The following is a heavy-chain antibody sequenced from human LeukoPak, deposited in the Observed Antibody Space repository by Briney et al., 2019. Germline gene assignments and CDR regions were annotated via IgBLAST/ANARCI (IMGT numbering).Heavy chain of an antibody. CDR1: GGSISSYY. CDR3: ARVNRFNWFDP. Sequence: SETLSLTCTVSGGSISSYYWSWIRQAPGKGLEWIGYIYYSGSTNYNPSLKSRVTISVDTSKNQFSLKLSSVTAADTAVYYCARVNRFNWFDPWGQGTLVTVSS. D-gene: IGHD2/OR15-2a*01. V-gene: IGHV4-59*01. CDR2: IYYSGST. J-gene: IGHJ5*02.